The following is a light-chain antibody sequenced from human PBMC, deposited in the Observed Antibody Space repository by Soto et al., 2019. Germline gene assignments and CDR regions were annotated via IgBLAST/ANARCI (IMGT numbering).Light chain of an antibody. CDR2: HAS. CDR3: RHYNSYS. Sequence: DIQMTQSPSTLPASVGDRVTITCRASQSISNWLAWYQQKPGTAPKVLIYHASNLQSGVPSRFSGSGSGTELTLTIRSLEPDESAPYYRRHYNSYSFGQGTKVEIK. V-gene: IGKV1-5*01. J-gene: IGKJ1*01. CDR1: QSISNW.